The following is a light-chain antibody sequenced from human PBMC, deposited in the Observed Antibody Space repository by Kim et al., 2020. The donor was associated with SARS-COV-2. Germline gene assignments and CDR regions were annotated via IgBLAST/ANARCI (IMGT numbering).Light chain of an antibody. V-gene: IGLV4-69*01. CDR2: LNSDGSH. J-gene: IGLJ3*02. CDR1: TGHSSYA. CDR3: QTWGTGIQV. Sequence: QPVLTQSPSASASLGASVTLTCTLSTGHSSYAIAWHQQQPEKGPRYLMKLNSDGSHSQGDGIPDRFSGSSSGAERYLTISSLQSEDEADYYCQTWGTGIQVFGGGTQLTVL.